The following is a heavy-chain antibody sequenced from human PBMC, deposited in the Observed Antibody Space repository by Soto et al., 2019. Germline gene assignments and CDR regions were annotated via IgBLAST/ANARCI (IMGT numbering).Heavy chain of an antibody. CDR3: ARRPLPDFYYRDV. Sequence: VQLAESGGGLAQPGGSLRLSCAASGFTLSGYAMEWVRQAAGKGLEYVAGISSNGVGTYYANSVQGRFTISRDNSKNTVYLQMGRLRPEDMAVYYCARRPLPDFYYRDVWGKGTTVTVSS. CDR2: ISSNGVGT. V-gene: IGHV3-64*01. CDR1: GFTLSGYA. J-gene: IGHJ6*03. D-gene: IGHD6-6*01.